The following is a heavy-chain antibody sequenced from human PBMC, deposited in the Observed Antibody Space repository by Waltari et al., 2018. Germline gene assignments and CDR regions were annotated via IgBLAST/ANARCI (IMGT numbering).Heavy chain of an antibody. V-gene: IGHV1-2*02. D-gene: IGHD6-6*01. CDR3: ARDVRRAFDV. Sequence: QVQLVQSGAEVKKPGASVEVSCKASGSTFRDNYIHGVRQAPGQGLEWMGWLNPDSGATNSAEEFRGRLTMTRDTSTTTAFMALTGLTTDDTAVYYCARDVRRAFDVWGQGTMVAVSS. CDR2: LNPDSGAT. CDR1: GSTFRDNY. J-gene: IGHJ3*01.